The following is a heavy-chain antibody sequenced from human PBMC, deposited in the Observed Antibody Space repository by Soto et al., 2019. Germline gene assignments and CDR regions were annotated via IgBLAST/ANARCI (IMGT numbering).Heavy chain of an antibody. J-gene: IGHJ6*02. CDR1: GGTFSSYA. CDR3: ARVLRFLEWLLPHEPANYYYHGMDV. Sequence: SVKVSCKASGGTFSSYAISWVRQAPGQGLEWMGGIIPIFGTANYAQKFQGRVTITADESTSTAYMELSSLRSEDTAVYYCARVLRFLEWLLPHEPANYYYHGMDVWGQGTTVTVSS. CDR2: IIPIFGTA. D-gene: IGHD3-3*01. V-gene: IGHV1-69*13.